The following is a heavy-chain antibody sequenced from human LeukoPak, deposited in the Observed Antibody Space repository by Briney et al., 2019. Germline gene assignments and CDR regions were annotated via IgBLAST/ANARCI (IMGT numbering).Heavy chain of an antibody. J-gene: IGHJ4*02. Sequence: GGSLRLSCAVSGFTFSSYGMHWVRQAPGKGLEWVAVISYDGSNKYYADSVKGRFSISRDNAKNTLYLQMNSLRVEDTAVYYCARGRPHGNDYWGQGTLVTVSS. D-gene: IGHD4-23*01. CDR3: ARGRPHGNDY. CDR1: GFTFSSYG. CDR2: ISYDGSNK. V-gene: IGHV3-30*03.